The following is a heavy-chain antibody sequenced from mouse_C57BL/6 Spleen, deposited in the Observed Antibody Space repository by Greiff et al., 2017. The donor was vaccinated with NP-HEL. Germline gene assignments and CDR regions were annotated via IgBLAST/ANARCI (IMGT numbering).Heavy chain of an antibody. V-gene: IGHV1-15*01. CDR1: GYTFTDYE. CDR2: IDPETGGT. CDR3: TRTIPPRQPSDAMDY. Sequence: QVQLKQSGAELVRPGASVTLSCKASGYTFTDYEMHWVKQTPVHGLEWIGAIDPETGGTAYNQKFKGKAILTADKSSSTAYMELRSLTSEDSAVYYCTRTIPPRQPSDAMDYWGQGTSVTVSS. J-gene: IGHJ4*01. D-gene: IGHD3-2*01.